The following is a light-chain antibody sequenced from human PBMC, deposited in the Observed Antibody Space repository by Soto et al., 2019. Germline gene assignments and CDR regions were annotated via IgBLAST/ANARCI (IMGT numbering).Light chain of an antibody. CDR1: QSISTY. Sequence: EIVLTQSPATLSLSPGERAALSCRASQSISTYLAWYQQKPGQAPRLFIYDASNRATGIPARFSGSGSGTDFTLIISSLEPEDFAVYYCQQRSEWPITFGQGTRLDIK. CDR3: QQRSEWPIT. J-gene: IGKJ5*01. CDR2: DAS. V-gene: IGKV3-11*01.